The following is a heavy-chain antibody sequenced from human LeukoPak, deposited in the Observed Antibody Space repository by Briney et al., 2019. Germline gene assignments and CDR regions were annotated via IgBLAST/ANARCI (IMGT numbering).Heavy chain of an antibody. Sequence: GGSLRLSCAASGFTFSSYGMHWVRQAPGKGLEWVAFIRYDGSNKYYADSVKGRFTISRDNAKNSLYLQMNSLRAEDAAVYYCARERVEQQLVLMDVWGKGTTVTVSS. J-gene: IGHJ6*04. CDR3: ARERVEQQLVLMDV. D-gene: IGHD6-13*01. CDR2: IRYDGSNK. V-gene: IGHV3-30*02. CDR1: GFTFSSYG.